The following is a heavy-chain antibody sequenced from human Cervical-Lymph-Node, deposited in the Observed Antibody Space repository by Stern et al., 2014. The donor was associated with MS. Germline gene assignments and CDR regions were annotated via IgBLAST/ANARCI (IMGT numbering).Heavy chain of an antibody. D-gene: IGHD3-22*01. V-gene: IGHV1-58*01. Sequence: VQLVQSGPEVKKPGTSVKVSCKASGFTFTSSAVQWVRQARGQRLEWIGWMVGGSGDTNYAQKFQERVTITRDMSTSTAYMELSSLRSEDTAVYYCAAEPMYYSDSVGAFDIWGQGTMVTVSS. J-gene: IGHJ3*02. CDR2: MVGGSGDT. CDR1: GFTFTSSA. CDR3: AAEPMYYSDSVGAFDI.